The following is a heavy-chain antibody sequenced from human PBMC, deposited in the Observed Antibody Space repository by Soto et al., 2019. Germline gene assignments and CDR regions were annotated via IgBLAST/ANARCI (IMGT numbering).Heavy chain of an antibody. CDR3: AKIWFGELSPLDY. V-gene: IGHV3-23*01. J-gene: IGHJ4*02. CDR2: IGGSGAST. Sequence: EVQLLESGGGLVQPGGSLRLSCAASGFTFSSYAMTWVRQAPGKGLEWVSLIGGSGASTYYADSVKGRFTISRDNSKNTRYLQMNSLRAEDTAVYYCAKIWFGELSPLDYWGQGTLVTVSS. D-gene: IGHD3-10*01. CDR1: GFTFSSYA.